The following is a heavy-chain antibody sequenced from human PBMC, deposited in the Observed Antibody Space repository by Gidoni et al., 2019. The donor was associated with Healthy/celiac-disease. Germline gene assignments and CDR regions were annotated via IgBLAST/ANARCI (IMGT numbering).Heavy chain of an antibody. CDR1: GLTVSGSA. J-gene: IGHJ4*02. D-gene: IGHD6-13*01. Sequence: EVQLVESGGGLVEPGGSMKRSGAASGLTVSGSAMHWVRQASGKGLEWVGRIRSKAPSYATAHAASVKGRFTISRDDSKNTAYLQMNSLKTEDTAVYYCTTAAAAGKGKDWGQGTLVTVSS. CDR3: TTAAAAGKGKD. CDR2: IRSKAPSYAT. V-gene: IGHV3-73*02.